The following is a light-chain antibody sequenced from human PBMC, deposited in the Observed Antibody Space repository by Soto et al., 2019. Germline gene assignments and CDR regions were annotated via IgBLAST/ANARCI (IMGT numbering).Light chain of an antibody. Sequence: QSALTQPASVSGSPGQSITISCTGSSSDVGGYNYVSWYQQHSGKAPKLMIYDVSNRPSGVSNRFSGSKSGNTASLTISGLQAEDEADYYCSSYTSSIRGVVFGGGTKVTVL. CDR1: SSDVGGYNY. J-gene: IGLJ2*01. CDR3: SSYTSSIRGVV. V-gene: IGLV2-14*01. CDR2: DVS.